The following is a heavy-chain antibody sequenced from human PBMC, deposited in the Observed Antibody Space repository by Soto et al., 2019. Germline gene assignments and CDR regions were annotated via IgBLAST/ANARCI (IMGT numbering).Heavy chain of an antibody. D-gene: IGHD7-27*01. V-gene: IGHV3-64*01. CDR3: ARALGYAFDI. CDR1: GFPFSSYA. CDR2: ISSNGGST. Sequence: EVQLVESGGGLFQPGGSLRLSGAASGFPFSSYAMHWVRQAPGKGLEYVSAISSNGGSTYYANSVKGRFTISRDNSKNTLYLQMGSLRAEDMAVYYCARALGYAFDIWGQGTMVTVSS. J-gene: IGHJ3*02.